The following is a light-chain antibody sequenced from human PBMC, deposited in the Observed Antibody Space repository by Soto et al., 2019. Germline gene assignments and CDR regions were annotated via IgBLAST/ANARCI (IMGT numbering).Light chain of an antibody. CDR2: GAS. CDR3: QEYGSSPALT. Sequence: EIVLTQSPATLSVSPGERATISCRASQSVSSSYLAWYQQKPGQAPRLLIYGASSRATGIPDRFSGSGSGTDFTLTISRLEPEDCAVYYSQEYGSSPALTFGGGTKV. J-gene: IGKJ4*01. V-gene: IGKV3-20*01. CDR1: QSVSSSY.